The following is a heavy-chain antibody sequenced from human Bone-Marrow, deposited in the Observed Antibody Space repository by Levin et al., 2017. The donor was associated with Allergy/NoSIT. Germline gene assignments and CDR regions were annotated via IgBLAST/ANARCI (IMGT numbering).Heavy chain of an antibody. CDR3: ARALITGDYGDDAVGGY. D-gene: IGHD4-17*01. J-gene: IGHJ4*02. V-gene: IGHV3-21*01. Sequence: GESLKISCAASGFTFSSYSMKWVRQAPGKGLEWVSSIRSGSTNTYYADSVKGRFTISRDDAKNSLYLQMNSLRAEDTALYYCARALITGDYGDDAVGGYWGQGTQVAVSS. CDR1: GFTFSSYS. CDR2: IRSGSTNT.